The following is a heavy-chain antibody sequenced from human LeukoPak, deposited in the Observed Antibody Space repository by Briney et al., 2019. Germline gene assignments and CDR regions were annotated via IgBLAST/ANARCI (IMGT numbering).Heavy chain of an antibody. D-gene: IGHD3-10*01. CDR3: ARDRVWFGELPLSDY. CDR1: GYTFTSYG. CDR2: TSAYNGNT. V-gene: IGHV1-18*01. J-gene: IGHJ4*02. Sequence: GASVKVSCKASGYTFTSYGISWVRQAPGQGLEWMGWTSAYNGNTNYAQKLQGRVTMTTDTSTSTAYMELRSLRSDDTAVYYCARDRVWFGELPLSDYWGQGTLVTVSS.